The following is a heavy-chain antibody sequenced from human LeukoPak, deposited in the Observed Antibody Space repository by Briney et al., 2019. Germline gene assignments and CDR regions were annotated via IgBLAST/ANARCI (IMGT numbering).Heavy chain of an antibody. CDR1: GFTFSSYS. CDR3: AELGITMIGGV. D-gene: IGHD3-10*02. V-gene: IGHV3-21*01. Sequence: GGSLRLSCAASGFTFSSYSMNWVRQAPGQGLEWVSSISSSSSYIYYAASVKGRFTISRDNAKNSLYLQMNSLRAEDTAVYYCAELGITMIGGVWGKGTTVTISS. CDR2: ISSSSSYI. J-gene: IGHJ6*04.